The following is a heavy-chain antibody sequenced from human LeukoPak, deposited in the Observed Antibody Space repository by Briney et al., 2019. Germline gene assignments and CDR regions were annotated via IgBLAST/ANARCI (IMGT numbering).Heavy chain of an antibody. V-gene: IGHV5-51*01. Sequence: GESLKISCKGSGYSFTGYWIGWVRQMPGKGLEWMGIIYPGDSDTRYSPSFQGQVTISADKSISTAYLQWSSLKASDTAMYYCARLSLDSYSNHEGYYYMDVWGKGTTVTVSS. J-gene: IGHJ6*03. D-gene: IGHD4-11*01. CDR2: IYPGDSDT. CDR3: ARLSLDSYSNHEGYYYMDV. CDR1: GYSFTGYW.